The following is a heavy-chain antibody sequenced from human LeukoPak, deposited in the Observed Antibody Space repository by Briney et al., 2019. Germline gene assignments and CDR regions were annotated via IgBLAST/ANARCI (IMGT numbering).Heavy chain of an antibody. CDR1: GGSISSYY. D-gene: IGHD3-10*01. Sequence: SETLSLTCTVSGGSISSYYWSWIRQPPGKGLEWIGYIYYSGSTHYNPSLESRVTMSVDTSKNQLSLKLTSVTAADAAVYYCARQRAYYGSGSYYSGFDYWGQGAPITVSS. V-gene: IGHV4-59*04. CDR3: ARQRAYYGSGSYYSGFDY. J-gene: IGHJ4*02. CDR2: IYYSGST.